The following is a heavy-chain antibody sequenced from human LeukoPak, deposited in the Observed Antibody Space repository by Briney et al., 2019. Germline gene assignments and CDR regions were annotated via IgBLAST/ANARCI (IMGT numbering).Heavy chain of an antibody. V-gene: IGHV4-59*11. CDR1: GGSLSGHY. D-gene: IGHD3-3*02. CDR3: ARVHFLSGHNWFDP. Sequence: PSQTLSLTCTVSGGSLSGHYWSWIRQPPGKGLEWIGYIYYSGSTNYNPSLKSRVTISVDTSKNQFSLKLSSVTAADTAVYYCARVHFLSGHNWFDPWGQGTLVTVSS. CDR2: IYYSGST. J-gene: IGHJ5*02.